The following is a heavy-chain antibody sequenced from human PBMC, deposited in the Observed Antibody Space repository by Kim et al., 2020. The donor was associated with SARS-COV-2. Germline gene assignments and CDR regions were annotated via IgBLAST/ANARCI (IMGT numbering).Heavy chain of an antibody. CDR2: INPKDDSK. Sequence: ASVKVSCKASGYTLTSSSIHWVRQAPGQGLVWMGIINPKDDSKTYAQKFQGRVTLTSDTSTSIVYMELRRLTSEETAVYYCARDPGVEDSSSQSLYHYY. J-gene: IGHJ6*01. V-gene: IGHV1-46*01. CDR3: ARDPGVEDSSSQSLYHYY. CDR1: GYTLTSSS. D-gene: IGHD6-6*01.